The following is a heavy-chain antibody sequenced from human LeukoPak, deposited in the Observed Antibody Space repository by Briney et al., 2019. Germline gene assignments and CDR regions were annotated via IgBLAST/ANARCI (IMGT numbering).Heavy chain of an antibody. D-gene: IGHD2-2*02. CDR1: GVSISSTDFY. CDR2: LHYSGRT. CDR3: ARHFSGYISFVIDY. V-gene: IGHV4-39*01. J-gene: IGHJ4*02. Sequence: AETLSLTCTVSGVSISSTDFYWAWIRQSPGKGLEWIASLHYSGRTHYNPSLQRRVTISVDTSKNQLSLKLRSVTATDTAVYLCARHFSGYISFVIDYWGQGTLVTVSS.